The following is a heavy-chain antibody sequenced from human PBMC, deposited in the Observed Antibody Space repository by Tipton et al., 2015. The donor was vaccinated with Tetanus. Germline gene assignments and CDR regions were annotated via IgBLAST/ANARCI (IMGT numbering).Heavy chain of an antibody. Sequence: SLRLSCPTSGLFFKNAWMNWVRQAPGKGLEWVGRIKNKADGGTTDYSARVKDRFSISRDDSKDTLFLQMNSLKTEDTAVYYCTTSGIVGSGYRVDYRGRGTLVVVSS. CDR1: GLFFKNAW. V-gene: IGHV3-15*07. J-gene: IGHJ4*02. CDR2: IKNKADGGTT. D-gene: IGHD1-26*01. CDR3: TTSGIVGSGYRVDY.